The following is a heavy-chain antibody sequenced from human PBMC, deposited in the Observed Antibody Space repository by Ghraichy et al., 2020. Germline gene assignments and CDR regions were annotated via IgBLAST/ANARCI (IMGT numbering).Heavy chain of an antibody. D-gene: IGHD2-2*02. CDR2: ISYDGSNK. Sequence: GGSLRLSCAASGFTFSSYAMHWVRQAPGKGLEWVAVISYDGSNKYYADSVKGRFTISRDNSKNTLYLQMNSLRAEDTAVYYCARDRWRYCSSTSCYTHYYYGMDVWGQGTTVTVSS. V-gene: IGHV3-30*04. J-gene: IGHJ6*02. CDR3: ARDRWRYCSSTSCYTHYYYGMDV. CDR1: GFTFSSYA.